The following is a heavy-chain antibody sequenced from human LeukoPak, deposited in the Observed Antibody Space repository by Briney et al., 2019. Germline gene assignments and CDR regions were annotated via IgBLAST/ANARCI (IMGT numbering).Heavy chain of an antibody. CDR1: GGSISSGDYY. CDR3: ASSQGGLWGFGPSLPGLFGY. Sequence: SETLSLTCTVSGGSISSGDYYWSWIRQPPGKGLEWIGYIYYSGSTYYNPSLKSRLSMSVDTSKNQFSLKLSSVTAADTAVYYCASSQGGLWGFGPSLPGLFGYWGQGTLVTVSS. CDR2: IYYSGST. J-gene: IGHJ4*02. D-gene: IGHD3-3*01. V-gene: IGHV4-30-4*01.